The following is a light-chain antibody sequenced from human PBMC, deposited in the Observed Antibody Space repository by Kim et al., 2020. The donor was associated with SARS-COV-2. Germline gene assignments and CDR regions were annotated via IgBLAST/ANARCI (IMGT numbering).Light chain of an antibody. V-gene: IGLV3-9*01. CDR1: NIRSTA. CDR2: RDS. Sequence: VALGPTATITCGRINIRSTAVHWHQPHPGPAPVVVIYRDSHPPSGIPVPFSGSNSGNTATLTISRAQGGDEADYYCQVWDSSTAILGSGTQVTVL. J-gene: IGLJ1*01. CDR3: QVWDSSTAI.